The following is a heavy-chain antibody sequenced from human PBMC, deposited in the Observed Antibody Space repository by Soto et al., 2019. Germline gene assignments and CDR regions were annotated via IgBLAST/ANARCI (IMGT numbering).Heavy chain of an antibody. CDR3: AKVVVSATRHSDFDS. CDR1: GGSINSNNYY. Sequence: LTCTVSGGSINSNNYYWAWIRQPPGKGLAWIASIYYDGSTYYDTSLKSRVTISRDTSKNQFSLRLTSMTAADTAVYYCAKVVVSATRHSDFDSWGQGTLVTVS. J-gene: IGHJ4*02. CDR2: IYYDGST. D-gene: IGHD2-15*01. V-gene: IGHV4-39*02.